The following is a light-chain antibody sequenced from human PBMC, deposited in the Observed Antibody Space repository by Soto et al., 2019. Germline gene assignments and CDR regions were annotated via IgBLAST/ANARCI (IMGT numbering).Light chain of an antibody. CDR1: SSDVGSYNL. J-gene: IGLJ2*01. CDR3: CSYASTSTFEV. Sequence: QSALTQPASVSGSPGQSITISCTGTSSDVGSYNLVSWYQQHPGKAPKLMIYEVSKRPSGVSNRFSGSKSGNTASLTISGHQTEDEADYYCCSYASTSTFEVFGGGTKLTVL. V-gene: IGLV2-23*02. CDR2: EVS.